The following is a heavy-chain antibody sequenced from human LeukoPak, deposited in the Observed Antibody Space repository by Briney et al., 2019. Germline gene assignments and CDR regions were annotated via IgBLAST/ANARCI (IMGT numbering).Heavy chain of an antibody. D-gene: IGHD3-22*01. CDR2: INSGNGNT. CDR3: ARGHYYDSSGYRDAFDI. CDR1: GYTFTSYA. J-gene: IGHJ3*02. Sequence: ASVKVSCKASGYTFTSYAMHWVRQAPGQRLEWMGWINSGNGNTKYSQKFQGRVTITRDTSASTAYMELSSLRSEDTAVYYCARGHYYDSSGYRDAFDIWGQGTMVTVSS. V-gene: IGHV1-3*01.